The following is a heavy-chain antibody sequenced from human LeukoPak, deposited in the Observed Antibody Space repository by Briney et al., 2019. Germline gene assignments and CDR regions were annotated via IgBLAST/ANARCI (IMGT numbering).Heavy chain of an antibody. CDR3: ARDLSGYSRGRRFDP. J-gene: IGHJ5*02. D-gene: IGHD6-13*01. Sequence: PSETLSPTCTVSGGSISSYYWSWIRQPAGKGLEWIGRIYTSGSTNYNPSLKSRVTMSVDTSKNQFSLKLSSVTAADTAVYYCARDLSGYSRGRRFDPWGQGTLVTVSS. CDR2: IYTSGST. V-gene: IGHV4-4*07. CDR1: GGSISSYY.